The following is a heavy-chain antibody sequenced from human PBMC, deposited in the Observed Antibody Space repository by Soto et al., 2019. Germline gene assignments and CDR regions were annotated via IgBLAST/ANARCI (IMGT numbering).Heavy chain of an antibody. CDR3: ARARGTPNWFDP. CDR1: GFTFSSYA. Sequence: WGSLRLSCAASGFTFSSYAMHWVRQAPGKGLEWVAVISYDGSNKYYADSVKGRFTISRDNSKNTLYLQMNSLRAEDTAVYYCARARGTPNWFDPWGQGTLVTVS. J-gene: IGHJ5*02. V-gene: IGHV3-30-3*01. CDR2: ISYDGSNK. D-gene: IGHD3-10*01.